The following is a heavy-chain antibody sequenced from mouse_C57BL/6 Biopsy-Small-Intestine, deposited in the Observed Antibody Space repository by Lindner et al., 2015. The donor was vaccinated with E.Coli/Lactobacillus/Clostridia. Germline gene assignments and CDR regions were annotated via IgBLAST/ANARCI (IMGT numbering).Heavy chain of an antibody. CDR3: ARWGEDYAMDY. CDR1: GYSITSDY. Sequence: VQLQESGPGLAKPSQTLSLTCSVTGYSITSDYWIWIRKFPGNKLEYMGYISYSGSTHYNPSLKSRVPITRDTSKNQYYLQLKSVTTEDTATYYCARWGEDYAMDYWGQGTSVTVSS. CDR2: ISYSGST. V-gene: IGHV3-8*01. J-gene: IGHJ4*01.